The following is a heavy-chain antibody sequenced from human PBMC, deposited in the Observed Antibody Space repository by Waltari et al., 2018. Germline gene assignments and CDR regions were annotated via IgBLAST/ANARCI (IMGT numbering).Heavy chain of an antibody. CDR1: GGSISDGGYF. CDR2: IYYRGGT. D-gene: IGHD3-10*01. CDR3: ARDRYYGSGSTWFDP. Sequence: QVQLQESGPGLVKPSQTLFLTCTVSGGSISDGGYFWSWIRQLPGKGLEWIGYIYYRGGTYYNPSLKSRVTMSVDKSKNQFSLKLSAVTAPDTAIYYCARDRYYGSGSTWFDPWGQGTLVTVAS. V-gene: IGHV4-31*03. J-gene: IGHJ5*02.